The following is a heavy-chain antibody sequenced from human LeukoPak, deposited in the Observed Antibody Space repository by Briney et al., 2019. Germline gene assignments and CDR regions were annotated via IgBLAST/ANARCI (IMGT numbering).Heavy chain of an antibody. Sequence: SSETLSLTCTVSGGSISSSTYYWGWIRQPPGKGLEWIGSIFYRGSTYYNPSLKNRVIISVDTSKNQFSLKLSSVTAADTAVYFCARQTTTYYYDSSGYYYFDSWGQGTLVTVSS. D-gene: IGHD3-22*01. CDR3: ARQTTTYYYDSSGYYYFDS. J-gene: IGHJ4*02. V-gene: IGHV4-39*01. CDR1: GGSISSSTYY. CDR2: IFYRGST.